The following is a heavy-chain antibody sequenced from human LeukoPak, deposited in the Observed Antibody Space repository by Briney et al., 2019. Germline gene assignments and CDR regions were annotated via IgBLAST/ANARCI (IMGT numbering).Heavy chain of an antibody. CDR1: GFTFSGYR. CDR3: AKLTMTPYGMDA. J-gene: IGHJ6*02. CDR2: ISDTSSTI. D-gene: IGHD3-22*01. V-gene: IGHV3-48*01. Sequence: GGSLRLSCAASGFTFSGYRMNWVRQAPGKGLEWVSFISDTSSTINYAGSVKGRFTISRDNARSSLYLQTNSLTVEHTARYYCAKLTMTPYGMDAWGQGTTVTVSS.